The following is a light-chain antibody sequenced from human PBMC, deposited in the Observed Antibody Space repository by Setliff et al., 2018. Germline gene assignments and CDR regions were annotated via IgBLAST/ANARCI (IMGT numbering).Light chain of an antibody. V-gene: IGLV2-14*03. CDR2: DVS. Sequence: QSVLTQPASVSGSPGQSITISCTGPSSDIGGYNYVSWYQQYPGRAPKLIIYDVSYRPSGVSNRFSGSKSGNRASLTISGLQAEDEADYYCSSFTSRGTLDVVFGEGTK. CDR3: SSFTSRGTLDVV. CDR1: SSDIGGYNY. J-gene: IGLJ2*01.